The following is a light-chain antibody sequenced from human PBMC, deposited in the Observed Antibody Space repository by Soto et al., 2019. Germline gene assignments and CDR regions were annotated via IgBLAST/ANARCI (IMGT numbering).Light chain of an antibody. CDR1: SSNIGAGYD. CDR2: GNS. V-gene: IGLV1-40*01. J-gene: IGLJ1*01. CDR3: QSYDSSLRGV. Sequence: QSVLTQPPSVSGAPGQRVTISCTGSSSNIGAGYDVHWYQQLPGTAPKLLIYGNSNRPSGVPDRFSGSKSGTSASLAITGLRAEVEADYYCQSYDSSLRGVFGTGTTVTVL.